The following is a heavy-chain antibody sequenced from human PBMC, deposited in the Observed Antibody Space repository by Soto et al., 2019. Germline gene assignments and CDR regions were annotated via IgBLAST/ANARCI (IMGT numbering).Heavy chain of an antibody. CDR3: ARSGYYFDY. J-gene: IGHJ4*02. V-gene: IGHV4-59*01. D-gene: IGHD3-22*01. CDR1: GGSISSYY. Sequence: SETLSLACTVSGGSISSYYWSWIRQPPGKGLEWIGYIYYSGSTNYNPSLKSRVTISVDTSKNQFSLKLSSVTAADTAVYYCARSGYYFDYWGQGTLVTVSS. CDR2: IYYSGST.